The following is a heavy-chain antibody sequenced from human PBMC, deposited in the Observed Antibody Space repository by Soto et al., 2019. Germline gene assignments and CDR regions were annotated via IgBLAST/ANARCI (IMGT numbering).Heavy chain of an antibody. CDR3: AREAGGDSDWDFDYYYGMDV. V-gene: IGHV4-61*01. D-gene: IGHD2-21*02. CDR2: IYYSGST. J-gene: IGHJ6*02. Sequence: QVQLQESGPGLVKPSETLSLTCTVSGGSVSSGSYYWSWIRQPPGKGLEWIGYIYYSGSTNYNPSLKSRVTISVDTSKNQFPLKLSSVTAADTAVYYCAREAGGDSDWDFDYYYGMDVWGQGTTVTVSS. CDR1: GGSVSSGSYY.